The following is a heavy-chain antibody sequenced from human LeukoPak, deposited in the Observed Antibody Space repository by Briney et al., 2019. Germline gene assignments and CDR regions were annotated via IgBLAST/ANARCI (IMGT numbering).Heavy chain of an antibody. J-gene: IGHJ5*02. CDR1: GFTFSNYA. V-gene: IGHV3-53*01. CDR2: IYSGGST. D-gene: IGHD4-11*01. CDR3: ASRATVTTDRFWFDP. Sequence: GGSLRLSCAASGFTFSNYAMSWVRQAPGKGLEWVSVIYSGGSTYYADSVKGRFTISRDNSKNTLYLQMNSLRAEDTAVYYCASRATVTTDRFWFDPWGQGTLVTVFS.